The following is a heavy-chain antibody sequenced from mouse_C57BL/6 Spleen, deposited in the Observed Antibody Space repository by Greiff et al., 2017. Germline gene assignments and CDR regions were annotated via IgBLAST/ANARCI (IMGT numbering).Heavy chain of an antibody. J-gene: IGHJ3*01. CDR3: ARPYYGRAWFAY. CDR2: IYPGSGST. Sequence: QVQLQQSGAELVKPGASVKMSCKASGYTFTSYWITWVKQRPGQGLEWIGDIYPGSGSTNYNEKFKSKATLTVDTSSSTAYMQLSSLTSEDSAVYYCARPYYGRAWFAYWGQGTLFTVSA. D-gene: IGHD1-1*01. CDR1: GYTFTSYW. V-gene: IGHV1-55*01.